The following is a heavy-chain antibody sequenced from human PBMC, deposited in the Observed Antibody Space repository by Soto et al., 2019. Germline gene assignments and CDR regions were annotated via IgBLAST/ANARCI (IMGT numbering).Heavy chain of an antibody. CDR3: AAVMGSDYDYVWGSLSFDH. Sequence: VQLLQSGGGLVQPGGSLRLSCEASGFIFATTAMGWVRQAPGKGLEWVSTISGSGVRTYYADSVKGRFTISRGNSKNTLFLQMNSLRAADTAVYFCAAVMGSDYDYVWGSLSFDHWGQGALVTVST. J-gene: IGHJ4*02. D-gene: IGHD3-16*01. CDR2: ISGSGVRT. CDR1: GFIFATTA. V-gene: IGHV3-23*01.